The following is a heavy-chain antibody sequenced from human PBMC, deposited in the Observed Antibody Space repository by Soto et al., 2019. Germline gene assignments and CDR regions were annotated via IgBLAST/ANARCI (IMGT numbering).Heavy chain of an antibody. CDR1: GFSLSTSGVG. D-gene: IGHD1-26*01. V-gene: IGHV2-5*02. J-gene: IGHJ4*02. CDR3: APRREPELFDY. CDR2: IYWDDDK. Sequence: QITLKESGPTLVKPTQTLTLTCTFSGFSLSTSGVGVGWIRQPPGKALEWLALIYWDDDKRYSPSLKSRLTXTXVTSNNQVVLTMTNMDPVDTATSSCAPRREPELFDYWGQGTLVPVSS.